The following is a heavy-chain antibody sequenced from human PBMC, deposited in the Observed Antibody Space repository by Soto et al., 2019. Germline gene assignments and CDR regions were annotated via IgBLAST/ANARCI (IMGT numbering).Heavy chain of an antibody. J-gene: IGHJ2*01. V-gene: IGHV4-59*01. CDR3: ARSDYGDYSWGRYFDL. Sequence: QVQLQESGPGLVKPSETLSLTCTVSGGSISSYYWSSIRQPPGKGLEWIGYIYYSGSTNYNPSLKSRVTISVDTSKNQFSLKLSSVTAADTAVYYCARSDYGDYSWGRYFDLWGRGTLVTVSS. D-gene: IGHD4-17*01. CDR2: IYYSGST. CDR1: GGSISSYY.